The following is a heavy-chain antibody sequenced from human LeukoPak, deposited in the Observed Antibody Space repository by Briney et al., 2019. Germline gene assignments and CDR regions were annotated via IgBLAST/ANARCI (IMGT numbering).Heavy chain of an antibody. J-gene: IGHJ6*02. CDR1: GGSIGSHY. Sequence: SETLSLTCTVSGGSIGSHYWSWIRQPPGEGLEWIGYIYYSGTTSYNPSLKSRVTISVDTSKNQFSLKLSSVTAADTAVYYCARVRGVEGMDVWGQGTTVTVSS. CDR3: ARVRGVEGMDV. D-gene: IGHD3-10*01. V-gene: IGHV4-59*08. CDR2: IYYSGTT.